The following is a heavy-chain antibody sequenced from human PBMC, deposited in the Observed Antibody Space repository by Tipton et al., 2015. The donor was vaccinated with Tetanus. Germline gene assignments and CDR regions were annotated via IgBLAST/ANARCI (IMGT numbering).Heavy chain of an antibody. D-gene: IGHD3-10*01. CDR3: ARSFRPRRITMIRGALGYFDY. Sequence: LRLSCTIYGGTFSGYYWSWIRQPPGKGLEWIGYIYSSGGTYDNPSLRSRVSMSVDTSKSQFSLKLTSVTAADTAVYYCARSFRPRRITMIRGALGYFDYWGQGSLVTVSS. CDR2: IYSSGGT. V-gene: IGHV4-30-4*01. CDR1: GGTFSGYY. J-gene: IGHJ4*02.